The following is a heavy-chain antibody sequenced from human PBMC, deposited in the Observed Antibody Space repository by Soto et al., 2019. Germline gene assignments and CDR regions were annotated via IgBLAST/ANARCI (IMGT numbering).Heavy chain of an antibody. V-gene: IGHV3-23*01. CDR3: AKDEYSSGWFPGGYFDY. D-gene: IGHD6-19*01. CDR1: GFTFSAYG. Sequence: GGSLRLSCAASGFTFSAYGMSWVRQAPGKGLEWVSIISGTGNAYYADSVRGRFTISRDNSKNMVYLQMNSLRAEDTAIYYCAKDEYSSGWFPGGYFDYWGQGNLVTVSS. J-gene: IGHJ4*02. CDR2: ISGTGNA.